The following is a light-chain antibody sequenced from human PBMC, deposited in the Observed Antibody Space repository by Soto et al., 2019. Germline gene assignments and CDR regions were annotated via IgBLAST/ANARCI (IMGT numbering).Light chain of an antibody. CDR1: QSVNSN. V-gene: IGKV3-15*01. CDR3: QQYNKWGT. J-gene: IGKJ1*01. CDR2: GAS. Sequence: EIVMTQSPATLSVSPGERATLSCRASQSVNSNLAWYQKKPDQAPRLLIYGASTRATGIPARFSGSGSGTEFTLTISSLQSEDFAVYYCQQYNKWGTFGQGTKVEIK.